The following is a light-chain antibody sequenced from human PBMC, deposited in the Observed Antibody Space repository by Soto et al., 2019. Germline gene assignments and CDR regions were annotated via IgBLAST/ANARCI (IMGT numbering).Light chain of an antibody. Sequence: EIVLTQSPATLSLSPGERATLSCRASQSVSSYLAWYQRKPGQAPRLLIDDASNRATGIPARFSGSGSGTDFTLTISSLQPEDFAVYYYQQRSNWLFTFGPGTKVDIK. CDR1: QSVSSY. CDR2: DAS. CDR3: QQRSNWLFT. V-gene: IGKV3-11*01. J-gene: IGKJ3*01.